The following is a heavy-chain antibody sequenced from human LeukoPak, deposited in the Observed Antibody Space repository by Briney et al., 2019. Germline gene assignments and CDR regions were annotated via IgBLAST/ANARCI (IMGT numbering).Heavy chain of an antibody. Sequence: GGSLRLSCEASGFTFSNYYMTWVRQAPGKGLEWVAVISYDGRNEYYADSVKGRFTISRDSSKNTLSLQMNSLRTEDTAVYYCAKESTMLALWGFVDIWGQGTMVTVSS. CDR3: AKESTMLALWGFVDI. D-gene: IGHD3-22*01. CDR1: GFTFSNYY. J-gene: IGHJ3*02. CDR2: ISYDGRNE. V-gene: IGHV3-30*18.